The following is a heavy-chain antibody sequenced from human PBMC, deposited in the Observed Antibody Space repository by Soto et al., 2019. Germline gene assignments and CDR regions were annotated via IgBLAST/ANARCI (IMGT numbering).Heavy chain of an antibody. Sequence: SETLSLTCAVFGGSFSGYYWSWIRQPPGMGLEWIGEINHSGSTTYTPSLKSRVTISVDTSKNQFSLKLSSVTAADTAVYYCARASLYYDILTGYSHDAFDIWGQGTMVTVSS. CDR3: ARASLYYDILTGYSHDAFDI. V-gene: IGHV4-34*01. CDR1: GGSFSGYY. CDR2: INHSGST. J-gene: IGHJ3*02. D-gene: IGHD3-9*01.